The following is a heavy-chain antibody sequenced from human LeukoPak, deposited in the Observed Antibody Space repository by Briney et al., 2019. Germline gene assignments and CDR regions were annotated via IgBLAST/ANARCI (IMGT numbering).Heavy chain of an antibody. V-gene: IGHV4-30-4*08. D-gene: IGHD3-3*01. Sequence: SHTLSLTCTVSGGSISSGDYYWSWIRQPPGKGIEWIGYIYYSGSTYYNPSLKSRVTISVDTSKNQFSLKLSSVTAADTAVYYCARDYTPGIAYLDYWGQGTLVTVSS. CDR2: IYYSGST. CDR3: ARDYTPGIAYLDY. CDR1: GGSISSGDYY. J-gene: IGHJ4*02.